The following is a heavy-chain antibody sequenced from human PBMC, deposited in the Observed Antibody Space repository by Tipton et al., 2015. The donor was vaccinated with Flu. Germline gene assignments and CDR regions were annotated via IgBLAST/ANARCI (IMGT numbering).Heavy chain of an antibody. CDR2: MWYDGSHE. Sequence: SLRLSCAASGFTFSSYGLHWVRQAPGKGLEWVAGMWYDGSHEYYADSVKGRFTISRDNSKNRLNLQMTSLRADDTAMYYCAREWLDYYFDYWGQGTLVTVSS. J-gene: IGHJ4*02. D-gene: IGHD6-19*01. CDR1: GFTFSSYG. CDR3: AREWLDYYFDY. V-gene: IGHV3-33*01.